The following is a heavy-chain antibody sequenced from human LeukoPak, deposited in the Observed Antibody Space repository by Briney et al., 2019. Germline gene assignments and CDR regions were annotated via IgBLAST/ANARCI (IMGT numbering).Heavy chain of an antibody. D-gene: IGHD6-13*01. V-gene: IGHV3-23*01. CDR3: AKDCGIAAAGSSWFDP. CDR1: GFTFSSYA. Sequence: GGSLRLSCAASGFTFSSYAMSWGRPAPGKGLEWVSAISGSSGSTYYADTVKGRFTISRDNSKNTLYLQMNSLRTEDTAVYYCAKDCGIAAAGSSWFDPWGQGTLVTVSS. J-gene: IGHJ5*02. CDR2: ISGSSGST.